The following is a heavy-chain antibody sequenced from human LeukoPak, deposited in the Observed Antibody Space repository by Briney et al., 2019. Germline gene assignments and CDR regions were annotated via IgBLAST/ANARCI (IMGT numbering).Heavy chain of an antibody. CDR2: INHSGST. V-gene: IGHV4-34*01. CDR1: GGSFSGYY. CDR3: ARGAITMVRGVIETSYYYYMDV. D-gene: IGHD3-10*01. J-gene: IGHJ6*03. Sequence: SETLSPTCAVYGGSFSGYYWSWIRQPPGKGLEWIGEINHSGSTNYNPSLKSRVTISVDTSENQFSLKLSSVTAADTAVYYCARGAITMVRGVIETSYYYYMDVWGKGTTVTISS.